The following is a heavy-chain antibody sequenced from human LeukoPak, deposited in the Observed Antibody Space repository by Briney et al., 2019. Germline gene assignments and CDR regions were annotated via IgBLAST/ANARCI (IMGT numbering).Heavy chain of an antibody. V-gene: IGHV5-51*01. J-gene: IGHJ4*02. D-gene: IGHD2-21*02. CDR2: IYPGDYET. Sequence: GESLKISCKGSGYSFTSYWIGWVRQMPGKGLEWMGIIYPGDYETRYSPSFQGLVTISVDKSISTAYLQWSSLKASDTAMYYCAIPPGYCGNDCSFDHRGQGTLVTVSS. CDR1: GYSFTSYW. CDR3: AIPPGYCGNDCSFDH.